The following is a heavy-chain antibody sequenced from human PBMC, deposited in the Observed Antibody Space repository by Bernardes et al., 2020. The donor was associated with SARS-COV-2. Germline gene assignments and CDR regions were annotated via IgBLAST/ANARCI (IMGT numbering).Heavy chain of an antibody. CDR2: IYPTNGGT. CDR3: AQGRRYCDSGCYGFDP. CDR1: GYTFSDYY. Sequence: ASVKVSCKTSGYTFSDYYINWVRQAPGQGPEWMGWIYPTNGGTNYAPKFRGRVTFTRDTSTVTAYMELSRLTSDDTAMYYCAQGRRYCDSGCYGFDPWGQGTLVTVSS. D-gene: IGHD3-9*01. V-gene: IGHV1-2*02. J-gene: IGHJ5*02.